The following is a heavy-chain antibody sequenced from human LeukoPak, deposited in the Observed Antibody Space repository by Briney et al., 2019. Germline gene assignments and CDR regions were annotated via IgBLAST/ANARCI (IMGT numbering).Heavy chain of an antibody. CDR2: IYHSGST. J-gene: IGHJ6*03. CDR1: GGSISSSSYY. CDR3: ARDVRSLYYYYMDV. Sequence: SETLSLTCTVSGGSISSSSYYWGWIRQPPGKGLEWIGSIYHSGSTYYNPSLKSRVTISVDTSKNQFSLKLSSVTAADTAVYYCARDVRSLYYYYMDVWGKGTTVTVSS. V-gene: IGHV4-39*07. D-gene: IGHD4-17*01.